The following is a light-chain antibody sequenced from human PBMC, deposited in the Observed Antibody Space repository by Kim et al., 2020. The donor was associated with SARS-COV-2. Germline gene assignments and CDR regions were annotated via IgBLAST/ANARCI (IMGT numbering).Light chain of an antibody. CDR2: LGS. V-gene: IGKV2-28*01. CDR1: QSLLHSNGYNY. Sequence: EPGSISCRASQSLLHSNGYNYLDWYLQKPGQSPQLLIYLGSSRASGVPDRFSGSGSGTDFTLKISRVEAEDVGLYYCMQTLQSRYTFGQGTKLEI. CDR3: MQTLQSRYT. J-gene: IGKJ2*01.